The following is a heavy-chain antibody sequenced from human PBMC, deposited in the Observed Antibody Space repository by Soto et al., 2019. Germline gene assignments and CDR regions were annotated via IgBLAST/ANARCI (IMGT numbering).Heavy chain of an antibody. CDR1: GFSFSTHA. V-gene: IGHV3-23*01. CDR2: ISDSGEST. Sequence: PGGSLRLSCAASGFSFSTHAMSWVRQAPGKGLEWVSGISDSGESTYYADSVRGRFTISRDNSKNTLSLQMNSLRAEDTAAYFCAQCIDISRFGVEAWVQGTTVTVA. CDR3: AQCIDISRFGVEA. J-gene: IGHJ6*02. D-gene: IGHD2-21*01.